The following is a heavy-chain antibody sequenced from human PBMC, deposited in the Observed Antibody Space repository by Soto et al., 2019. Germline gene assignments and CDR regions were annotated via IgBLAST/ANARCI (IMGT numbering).Heavy chain of an antibody. CDR3: ATGDY. CDR2: IYLSGTI. Sequence: QVQLQELGPGLVKPSQTLSLTCTVSGDSINSGDYNWNWIRQHPGKGLEWIGYIYLSGTIHYNPSLQSRVSISVDTSKNQFSLELRSVTAADTAVYYCATGDYWGQGNLVTVSS. V-gene: IGHV4-31*03. CDR1: GDSINSGDYN. J-gene: IGHJ4*02.